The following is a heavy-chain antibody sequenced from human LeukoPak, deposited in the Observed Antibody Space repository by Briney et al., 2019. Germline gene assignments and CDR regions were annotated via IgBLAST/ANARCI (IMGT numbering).Heavy chain of an antibody. CDR3: ARDGGRGWDLDH. J-gene: IGHJ4*02. V-gene: IGHV1-2*02. CDR2: INPITGDT. Sequence: ASVKVSCKASGYTFTAYYVVWVRQAPGQGLEWMGWINPITGDTKYSQKFQDRVTMTRDTSISTAYMDLTSLTSDDTAVYYCARDGGRGWDLDHWGQGTPVTVSS. D-gene: IGHD6-19*01. CDR1: GYTFTAYY.